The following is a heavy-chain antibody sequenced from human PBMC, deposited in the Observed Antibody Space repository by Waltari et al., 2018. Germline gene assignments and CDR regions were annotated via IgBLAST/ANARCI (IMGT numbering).Heavy chain of an antibody. CDR3: ARQPLHSYGTRHFDY. CDR1: GYTFTGYW. J-gene: IGHJ4*02. V-gene: IGHV5-51*01. Sequence: EVQLVQSGAEVKKPGESLKISCEGSGYTFTGYWIGWVRQMPGKGLEWMGVIYPGDFNTRYRPSFQGQVTSSADKSISTAYLQWSSLKASDTAMYFCARQPLHSYGTRHFDYWGQGTLVTVSS. D-gene: IGHD5-18*01. CDR2: IYPGDFNT.